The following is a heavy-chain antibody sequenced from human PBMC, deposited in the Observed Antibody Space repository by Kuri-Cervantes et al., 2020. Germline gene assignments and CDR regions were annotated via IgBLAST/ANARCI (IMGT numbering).Heavy chain of an antibody. CDR1: GYTFTNYD. J-gene: IGHJ4*02. CDR2: IKQDGSEK. D-gene: IGHD3-9*01. Sequence: SCKASGYTFTNYDIHWVRQAPGKGLEWVASIKQDGSEKYYVDSVKGRFTISRDNAKNSLYLQMNSLRAEDTAVYYCARDSTYYDILTGYYRGYYFDYWGQGTLVTVSS. V-gene: IGHV3-7*01. CDR3: ARDSTYYDILTGYYRGYYFDY.